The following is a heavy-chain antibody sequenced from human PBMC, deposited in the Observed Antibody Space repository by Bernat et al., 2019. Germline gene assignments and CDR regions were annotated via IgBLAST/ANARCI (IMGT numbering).Heavy chain of an antibody. CDR2: IDWDDDK. CDR1: GFSLTTSGMC. Sequence: QVTLRESGPALVKPTQPLTLTCSFSGFSLTTSGMCVSWIRQPPGKALEWLALIDWDDDKYYSASLKTRLTISKDTSKNQVVLTMTNMDPVDTATYYCAWLMGGTSSWYQGNFDYWGQGTPVTVSS. J-gene: IGHJ4*02. CDR3: AWLMGGTSSWYQGNFDY. D-gene: IGHD6-13*01. V-gene: IGHV2-70*01.